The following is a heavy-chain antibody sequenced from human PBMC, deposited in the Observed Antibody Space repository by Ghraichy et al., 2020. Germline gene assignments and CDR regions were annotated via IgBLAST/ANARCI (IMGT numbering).Heavy chain of an antibody. V-gene: IGHV3-49*03. J-gene: IGHJ4*02. Sequence: GGSLRLSCTAFGFTFGDYAMSWFRQAPGKGLEWVGFIRSKIYGGTTEYAASVKGRFTISRDDSKSIGYLQVNSLKTEDTAVYYCSRDYYDILTGYYTDGWGQGTLVTVSS. CDR3: SRDYYDILTGYYTDG. D-gene: IGHD3-9*01. CDR1: GFTFGDYA. CDR2: IRSKIYGGTT.